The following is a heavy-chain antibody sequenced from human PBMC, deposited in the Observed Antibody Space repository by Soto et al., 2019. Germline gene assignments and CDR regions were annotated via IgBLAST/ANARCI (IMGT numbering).Heavy chain of an antibody. CDR1: GGSFSGYY. V-gene: IGHV4-34*01. CDR2: INHSGST. D-gene: IGHD6-19*01. CDR3: ERYGQWPAFDI. Sequence: PSETLSLTCAVYGGSFSGYYWSWIRQPPGKGLEWIGEINHSGSTNYNPSLKSRVTISVDTSKNQFSLKLSSVTAADTAVYYCERYGQWPAFDIWGKGTMVTVSS. J-gene: IGHJ3*02.